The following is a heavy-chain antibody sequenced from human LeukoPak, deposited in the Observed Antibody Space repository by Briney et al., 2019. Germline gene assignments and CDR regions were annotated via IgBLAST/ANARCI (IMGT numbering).Heavy chain of an antibody. Sequence: SETLSLTCGVYAGSCIGYYWSGMGRPLGRGGEGRGEINHGRSTNYTPSLKNRVSISVDTSKTQFSLKLSSVTAADTAVYYCARGRRWRYRSGVDYWGQGTLVTVSS. CDR2: INHGRST. V-gene: IGHV4-34*01. D-gene: IGHD6-19*01. CDR3: ARGRRWRYRSGVDY. CDR1: AGSCIGYY. J-gene: IGHJ4*02.